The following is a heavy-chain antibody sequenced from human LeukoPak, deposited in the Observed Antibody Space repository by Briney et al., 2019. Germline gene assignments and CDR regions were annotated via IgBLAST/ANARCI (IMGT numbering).Heavy chain of an antibody. Sequence: ASVKVSCKASGYTFTGYYMHWVRQAPGQGLEWMGWISAYNGNTNYAQKLQGRVTMTTDTSTSTAYMELRSLRSDDTAVYYCAREPRRDSSGYYTYYFDYWGQGTLVTVSS. V-gene: IGHV1-18*04. CDR2: ISAYNGNT. J-gene: IGHJ4*02. D-gene: IGHD3-22*01. CDR3: AREPRRDSSGYYTYYFDY. CDR1: GYTFTGYY.